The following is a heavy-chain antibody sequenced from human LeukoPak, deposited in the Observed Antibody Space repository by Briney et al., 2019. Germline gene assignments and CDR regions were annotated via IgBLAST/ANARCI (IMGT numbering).Heavy chain of an antibody. Sequence: GAPVKVSCKASGYTFTSYGINWVRQAAGRGLEWMGWMNPSSGNTGYAQKFQGRVTMTRNTSISTAYMELSSLRSEDTAVYYCARVWCSSTNCLNGWFDPWGRGTLVTVSS. CDR3: ARVWCSSTNCLNGWFDP. V-gene: IGHV1-8*02. CDR2: MNPSSGNT. CDR1: GYTFTSYG. D-gene: IGHD2-2*01. J-gene: IGHJ5*02.